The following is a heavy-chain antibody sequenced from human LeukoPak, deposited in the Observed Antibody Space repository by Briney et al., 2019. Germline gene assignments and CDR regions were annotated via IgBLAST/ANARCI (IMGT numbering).Heavy chain of an antibody. CDR2: INHSGST. Sequence: PSETLSLTCAVYGGSFSGYYWSWIRQPPGKGLEWIGEINHSGSTNYNPSLKSRVTISVDTSKNQFSLKLSSATAADTAVYYCARRRRPDIVVVPAAIDGYYYYYYGMDVWGQGTTVTVSS. CDR3: ARRRRPDIVVVPAAIDGYYYYYYGMDV. J-gene: IGHJ6*02. CDR1: GGSFSGYY. V-gene: IGHV4-34*01. D-gene: IGHD2-2*01.